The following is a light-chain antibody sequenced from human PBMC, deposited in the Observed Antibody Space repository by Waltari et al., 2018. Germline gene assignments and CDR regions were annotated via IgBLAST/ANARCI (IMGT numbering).Light chain of an antibody. CDR1: QGVSSSY. J-gene: IGKJ5*01. Sequence: EIVLTQSPGTLSLSPGERATLSCRASQGVSSSYLAWYQQKPGQAPRLLIYSASTRATDIPERFSGSGSATDFTLNISRLEPEDFAVYYCQQYDNWPLTFGQGTRLDIK. V-gene: IGKV3-20*01. CDR2: SAS. CDR3: QQYDNWPLT.